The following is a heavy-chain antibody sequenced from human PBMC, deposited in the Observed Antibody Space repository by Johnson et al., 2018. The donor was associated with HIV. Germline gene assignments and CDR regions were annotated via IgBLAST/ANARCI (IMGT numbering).Heavy chain of an antibody. CDR3: AKDIGAGAAPMYAFDI. CDR2: ISWNSGSI. D-gene: IGHD1-26*01. V-gene: IGHV3-9*01. Sequence: QLVESGGGLVQPGRSLRLSCAASGFTFDDYAMHWVRQAPGKGLEWVSGISWNSGSIGYADSVKGRFTISRDNAKNSLYLQMNSLRAEDTALYYCAKDIGAGAAPMYAFDIWGQGTMVTVSS. J-gene: IGHJ3*02. CDR1: GFTFDDYA.